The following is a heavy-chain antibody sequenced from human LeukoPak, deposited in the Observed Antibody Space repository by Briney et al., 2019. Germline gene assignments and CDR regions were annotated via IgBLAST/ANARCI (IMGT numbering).Heavy chain of an antibody. CDR2: ISGSDGST. J-gene: IGHJ6*03. Sequence: GGSLRLSCAASGFTFSSFAMSWVRQAPGQGLEWVSGISGSDGSTYYADAVKGRFTISRDNSMSTLYLQVNSLRAEDTAVYYCARNRYVVVTADDYIDVWGKGTTVTVSS. D-gene: IGHD2-21*02. CDR3: ARNRYVVVTADDYIDV. V-gene: IGHV3-23*01. CDR1: GFTFSSFA.